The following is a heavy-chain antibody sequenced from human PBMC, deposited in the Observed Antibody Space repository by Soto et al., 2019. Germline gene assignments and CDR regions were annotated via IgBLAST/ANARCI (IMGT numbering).Heavy chain of an antibody. CDR1: GLIFSNYK. J-gene: IGHJ4*02. V-gene: IGHV3-74*01. Sequence: LRLSCAASGLIFSNYKMHWVRQAPGKGLVWVSRINTDGSIIDYADSVKGRFTVSRDNAKNTLYLQMNSLRADDTAVYYCARDTDGLHYWGQGTLVTVPQ. CDR3: ARDTDGLHY. CDR2: INTDGSII.